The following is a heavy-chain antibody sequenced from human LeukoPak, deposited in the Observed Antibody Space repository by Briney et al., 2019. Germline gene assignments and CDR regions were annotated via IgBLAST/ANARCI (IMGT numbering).Heavy chain of an antibody. V-gene: IGHV3-21*01. Sequence: GGSLRLSCAASGFTFSSYSMNWVRQAPGKGLEWVSSISSSSSYIYYADSVKGRFTISRDNAKNSLYLQMNSLGAEDTAVYYCARDVYYDFWSGVDYWGQGTLVTVSS. D-gene: IGHD3-3*01. CDR2: ISSSSSYI. CDR3: ARDVYYDFWSGVDY. CDR1: GFTFSSYS. J-gene: IGHJ4*02.